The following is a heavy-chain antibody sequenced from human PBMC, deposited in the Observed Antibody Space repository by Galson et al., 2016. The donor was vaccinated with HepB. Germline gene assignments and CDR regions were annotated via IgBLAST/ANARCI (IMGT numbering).Heavy chain of an antibody. CDR2: ISHSGSA. CDR3: TRESGAFVPCGF. CDR1: GGPIANSIW. D-gene: IGHD2-21*01. J-gene: IGHJ1*01. V-gene: IGHV4-4*02. Sequence: SETLSLTCAVSGGPIANSIWWSWVRQAPGKGLEWIGEISHSGSAHYNPSLESRVTLSSDMSRNESSLKLYSVTAADTAMYFCTRESGAFVPCGFWGQGALVTVSS.